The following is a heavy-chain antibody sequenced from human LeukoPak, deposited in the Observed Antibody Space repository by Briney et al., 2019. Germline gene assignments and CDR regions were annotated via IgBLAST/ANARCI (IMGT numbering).Heavy chain of an antibody. V-gene: IGHV4-34*01. Sequence: PSETLSLTCAVYGGSFSGYYWSWIRQPPGKGREWIGEINHSGSTNYNPSLKSRVTISVDTSKNQFSLKLSSVTAADTAVYYCARGLGSGRDYWGQGTLVTVSS. CDR1: GGSFSGYY. D-gene: IGHD3-10*01. J-gene: IGHJ4*02. CDR3: ARGLGSGRDY. CDR2: INHSGST.